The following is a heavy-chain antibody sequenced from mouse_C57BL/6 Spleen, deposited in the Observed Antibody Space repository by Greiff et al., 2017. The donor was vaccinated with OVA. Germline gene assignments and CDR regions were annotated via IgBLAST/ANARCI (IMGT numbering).Heavy chain of an antibody. J-gene: IGHJ2*01. V-gene: IGHV3-6*01. Sequence: DVKLVESGPGLVKPSQSLSLTCSVTGYSITSGYYWNWIRQFPGNKLEWMGYISYDGSNNYNPSLKNRISITRDTSKNQFFLKLNSVTTEDTATYYCARDRTGPYFDYWGQGTTLTVSS. CDR1: GYSITSGYY. CDR2: ISYDGSN. CDR3: ARDRTGPYFDY. D-gene: IGHD4-1*01.